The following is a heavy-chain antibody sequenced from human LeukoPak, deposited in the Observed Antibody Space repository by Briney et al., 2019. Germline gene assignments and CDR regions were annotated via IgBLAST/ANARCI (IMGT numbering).Heavy chain of an antibody. Sequence: PSETLSLTCTVSGGSVSGGNYSWSWIRQPPGKGLEWIGYIYHSGSTYYNPSLKSRVTISVDRSKNQFSLKLSSVTAADTAVYYCARTSYYGSGSQKGLFDYWGRGTLVTVSS. D-gene: IGHD3-10*01. CDR1: GGSVSGGNYS. V-gene: IGHV4-30-2*01. J-gene: IGHJ4*02. CDR2: IYHSGST. CDR3: ARTSYYGSGSQKGLFDY.